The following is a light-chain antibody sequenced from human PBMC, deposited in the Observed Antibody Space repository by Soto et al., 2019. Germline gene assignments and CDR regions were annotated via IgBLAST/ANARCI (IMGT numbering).Light chain of an antibody. CDR1: QSIRRY. CDR3: QQSYSPSFT. Sequence: DIQMTQSPSSLSASVGDRVTITCRASQSIRRYLNWYQSKPGKAPKLLIYAAASLQSGVPSRFSASGSGTDFTLTISSLQPEDFATYYCQQSYSPSFTFGPGTKVDIK. V-gene: IGKV1-39*01. J-gene: IGKJ3*01. CDR2: AAA.